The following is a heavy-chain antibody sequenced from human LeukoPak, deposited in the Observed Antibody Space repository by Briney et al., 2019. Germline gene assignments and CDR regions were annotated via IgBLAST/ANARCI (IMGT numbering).Heavy chain of an antibody. Sequence: GGSLRLSCAASGFTFSNYALSWVRQAPGKGLEWVSGIGGGGDTTYYADSVKGRFTISRDNSKNTLYLQMNSLRAEDTAVYYCAKDLLDYGLYCSGGSCYSEGGFDYWGQGTLVTVSS. J-gene: IGHJ4*02. CDR1: GFTFSNYA. CDR2: IGGGGDTT. D-gene: IGHD2-15*01. V-gene: IGHV3-23*01. CDR3: AKDLLDYGLYCSGGSCYSEGGFDY.